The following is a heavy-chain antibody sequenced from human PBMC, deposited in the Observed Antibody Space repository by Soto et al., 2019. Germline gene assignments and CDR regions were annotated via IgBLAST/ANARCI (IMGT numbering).Heavy chain of an antibody. CDR1: GYTFTSYA. CDR2: INAGNGNT. V-gene: IGHV1-3*01. J-gene: IGHJ6*02. Sequence: ASVKVSCKASGYTFTSYAMHWVRQAPGQRLEWMGWINAGNGNTKYSQKFQGRVTITRDTSASTAYMELSSLRSEDTAVCYCARPSSSRTYYYYGMDVWGQGTTVTVSS. CDR3: ARPSSSRTYYYYGMDV. D-gene: IGHD6-6*01.